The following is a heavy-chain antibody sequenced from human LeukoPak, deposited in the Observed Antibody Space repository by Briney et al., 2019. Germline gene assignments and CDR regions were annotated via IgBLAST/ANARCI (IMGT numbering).Heavy chain of an antibody. D-gene: IGHD4-17*01. CDR3: ASSNYGDYSGDDY. V-gene: IGHV3-30*19. CDR1: GFTFSSYG. J-gene: IGHJ4*02. Sequence: PGGSLRLSCAASGFTFSSYGMHWVRQAPGKGLEWVAVISYDGSNKYYADSVKGRFTISRDNSKNTLYLQMNSLRAEDTAVYYCASSNYGDYSGDDYWGQGTLVTVSS. CDR2: ISYDGSNK.